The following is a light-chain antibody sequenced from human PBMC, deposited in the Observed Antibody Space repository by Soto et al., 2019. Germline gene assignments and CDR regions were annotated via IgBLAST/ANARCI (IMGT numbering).Light chain of an antibody. CDR3: QQYNSYSLWT. CDR2: DAS. CDR1: QSISSW. J-gene: IGKJ1*01. Sequence: DIETTQSPSTLSSSVGDIFTITCRSSQSISSWLAWYQQKPGKAPKLLIYDASSLESGVPSRFSGSGSGTEFTLTISSLQPDDFATYYCQQYNSYSLWTFGQGTKVDI. V-gene: IGKV1-5*01.